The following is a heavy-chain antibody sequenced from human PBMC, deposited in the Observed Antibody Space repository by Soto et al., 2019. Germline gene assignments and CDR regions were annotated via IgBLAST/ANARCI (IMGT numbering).Heavy chain of an antibody. J-gene: IGHJ4*02. CDR3: AREGDDSSGHKGGFDC. D-gene: IGHD3-22*01. CDR2: IWYDGSNK. CDR1: GFTFSSYG. V-gene: IGHV3-33*01. Sequence: QVQLVESGGGVVQPGRSLRLSCAASGFTFSSYGMHWVRQAPGKGLEWVAVIWYDGSNKYYADSVKGRFTISRDNSKNTLYLQMNSLRAEDTAVYYCAREGDDSSGHKGGFDCWGQGTLVTVSS.